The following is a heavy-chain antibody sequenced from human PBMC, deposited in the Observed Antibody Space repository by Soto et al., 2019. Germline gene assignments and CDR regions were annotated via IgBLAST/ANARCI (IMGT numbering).Heavy chain of an antibody. J-gene: IGHJ6*03. CDR1: GFTFSSYA. D-gene: IGHD3-3*01. CDR2: ISGSGGST. V-gene: IGHV3-23*01. CDR3: VKDLPHLQYYDFWSGYPPSYYMDV. Sequence: PGGSLRLSCAASGFTFSSYAMSWVRQAPGKGLEWVSAISGSGGSTYYADSVKGRFTISRDNSKNTLYLKMKSLRAEDTAVYYCVKDLPHLQYYDFWSGYPPSYYMDVWGKGTTVTVSS.